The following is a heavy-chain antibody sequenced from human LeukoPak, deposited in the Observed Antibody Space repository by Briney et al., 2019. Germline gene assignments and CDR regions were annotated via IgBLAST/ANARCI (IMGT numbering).Heavy chain of an antibody. J-gene: IGHJ4*02. CDR3: ARDRTTVTTFDY. CDR1: RFTFSTYT. CDR2: ISSSSSYT. D-gene: IGHD4-17*01. V-gene: IGHV3-21*01. Sequence: GGSLRLSCAASRFTFSTYTMNWVRQAPGKGLEWVSSISSSSSYTYYADSVKGRFTISRDNAKNSLYLQMNTLRAEDTAVYYCARDRTTVTTFDYWGQGTLVTVSS.